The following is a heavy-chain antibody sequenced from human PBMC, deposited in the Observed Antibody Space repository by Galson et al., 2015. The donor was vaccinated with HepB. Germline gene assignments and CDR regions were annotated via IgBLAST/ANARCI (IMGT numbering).Heavy chain of an antibody. CDR1: GFPVSSTY. CDR3: AKENKGTYFLDP. CDR2: IYGGGST. J-gene: IGHJ5*02. Sequence: SLRLSCAASGFPVSSTYMSWVRQAPGKGLEWVSLIYGGGSTYYADSVKGRFTISRDNSKNTVYLQMNSLRAEDTAFYYCAKENKGTYFLDPWGQGTLVTVSS. D-gene: IGHD1-26*01. V-gene: IGHV3-53*01.